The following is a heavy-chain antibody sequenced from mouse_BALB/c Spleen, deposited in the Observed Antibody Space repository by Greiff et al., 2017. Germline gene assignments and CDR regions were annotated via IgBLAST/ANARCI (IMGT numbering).Heavy chain of an antibody. D-gene: IGHD2-1*01. CDR3: ASYGNLDY. CDR1: GYTFTSYW. J-gene: IGHJ2*01. Sequence: VQLQESGAELARPGASVKLSCKASGYTFTSYWMQWVKQRPGQGLEWIGAIYPGDGDTRYTQKFKGKATLTADKSSSTAYMQLSSLASEDSAVYFCASYGNLDYWGQGTTLTVSS. CDR2: IYPGDGDT. V-gene: IGHV1-87*01.